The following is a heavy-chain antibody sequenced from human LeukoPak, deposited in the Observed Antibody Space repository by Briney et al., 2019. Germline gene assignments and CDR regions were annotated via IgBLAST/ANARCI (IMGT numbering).Heavy chain of an antibody. J-gene: IGHJ4*02. CDR2: FDPENGET. D-gene: IGHD6-13*01. V-gene: IGHV1-24*01. CDR1: GYTLTELS. Sequence: ASVKVSCKASGYTLTELSIHWVRQAPGKGREWMGGFDPENGETIYAQKFQGRVTMTEDTSTDTAYMELSGLRSEDTAVYYCATDRPIAAAGPTFDYWGQGTLVTASS. CDR3: ATDRPIAAAGPTFDY.